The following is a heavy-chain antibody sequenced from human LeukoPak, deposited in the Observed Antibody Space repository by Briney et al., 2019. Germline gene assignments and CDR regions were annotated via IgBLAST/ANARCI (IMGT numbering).Heavy chain of an antibody. D-gene: IGHD3-16*01. Sequence: GRSLRLSCAASGFTFDDYAMHWVRQAPGKGLEWVSGISWNSGSIGYADSVKGRFTISRDNAKNSLYLQMNSLRAEDTALYYCAKHRQIWGAFDIWGQGTMVTVSS. CDR3: AKHRQIWGAFDI. V-gene: IGHV3-9*01. CDR2: ISWNSGSI. J-gene: IGHJ3*02. CDR1: GFTFDDYA.